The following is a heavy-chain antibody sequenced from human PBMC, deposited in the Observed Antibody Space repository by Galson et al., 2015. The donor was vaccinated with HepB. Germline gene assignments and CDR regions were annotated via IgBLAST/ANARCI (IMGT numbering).Heavy chain of an antibody. J-gene: IGHJ2*01. D-gene: IGHD1-14*01. CDR2: ISYDGSNK. CDR1: GFTFSSYA. Sequence: SLRLSCAASGFTFSSYAMHWVRQAPGKGLEWVAVISYDGSNKYYADSVKGRFTISRDNSKNTLYLQMNSLRAEDTAVYYCARDWDRILREGYFDLWGRGTLVTVSS. V-gene: IGHV3-30-3*01. CDR3: ARDWDRILREGYFDL.